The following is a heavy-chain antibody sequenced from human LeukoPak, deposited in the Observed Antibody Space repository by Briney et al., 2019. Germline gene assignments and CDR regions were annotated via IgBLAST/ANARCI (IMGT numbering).Heavy chain of an antibody. CDR1: GGSISSSSYY. J-gene: IGHJ4*02. D-gene: IGHD3-16*02. V-gene: IGHV4-39*01. CDR3: ARHVWGSYRYFDY. CDR2: IYYSGST. Sequence: EXLSLTCTVSGGSISSSSYYWGWIRQPPGTGREWVGSIYYSGSTYYNPSLKRRVTICEEKSKNQFSLKLSSVTAADTAVYYCARHVWGSYRYFDYWGQGTLVTVSS.